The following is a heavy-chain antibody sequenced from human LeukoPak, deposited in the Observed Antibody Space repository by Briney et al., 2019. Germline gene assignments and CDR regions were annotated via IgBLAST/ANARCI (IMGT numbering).Heavy chain of an antibody. Sequence: GGSLRLSCAASGFTFSSYAMHWVRQAPGKGLEWVAVISYDGSNKYYADSVKGRFTISGDNSKNTLYLQMNSLRAEDTAVYYCARDALSGSYLDYWGQGTLVTVSS. CDR1: GFTFSSYA. J-gene: IGHJ4*02. CDR3: ARDALSGSYLDY. D-gene: IGHD1-26*01. V-gene: IGHV3-30-3*01. CDR2: ISYDGSNK.